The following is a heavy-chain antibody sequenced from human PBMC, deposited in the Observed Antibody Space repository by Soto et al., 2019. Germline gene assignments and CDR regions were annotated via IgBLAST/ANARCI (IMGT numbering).Heavy chain of an antibody. D-gene: IGHD2-8*01. CDR3: ARDRRCTNGVCYTFHYYGMDV. CDR2: IIPIFGTA. V-gene: IGHV1-69*06. Sequence: SVKVSCKASGGTFSSYAISWVRQAPGQGLEWMGGIIPIFGTANYAQKFQGRVTITAGKSTSTAYMELSSLRSEDTAVYYCARDRRCTNGVCYTFHYYGMDVWGQGTTVTVSS. J-gene: IGHJ6*02. CDR1: GGTFSSYA.